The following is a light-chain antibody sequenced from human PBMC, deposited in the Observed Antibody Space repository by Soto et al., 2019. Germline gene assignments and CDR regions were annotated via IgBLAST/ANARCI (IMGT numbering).Light chain of an antibody. J-gene: IGKJ3*01. CDR2: GAA. V-gene: IGKV3-20*01. CDR3: QQFRRSPYT. CDR1: QSVPSNY. Sequence: EIVLTQSPATLSLSPGERATLSCRASQSVPSNYLAWYQQKPGQAPRLLIYGAAGRATGIPDRFSGSGSGTDFTLTISRLEPEDFAVYYCQQFRRSPYTFGPGTKVDIK.